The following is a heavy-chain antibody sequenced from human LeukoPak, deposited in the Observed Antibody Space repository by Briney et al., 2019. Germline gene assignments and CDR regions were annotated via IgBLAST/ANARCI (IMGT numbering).Heavy chain of an antibody. D-gene: IGHD1-1*01. Sequence: PGGSLRLSCTASGFSFSTYSMNWVRQAPGKGLEWVSYIVGSSSDIYYADSVKGRFTISRDNAKNSLYLQMDSLRAEDTAVYYCATDSPETAAFDYWGQGTLVTVSS. CDR3: ATDSPETAAFDY. V-gene: IGHV3-21*01. J-gene: IGHJ4*02. CDR1: GFSFSTYS. CDR2: IVGSSSDI.